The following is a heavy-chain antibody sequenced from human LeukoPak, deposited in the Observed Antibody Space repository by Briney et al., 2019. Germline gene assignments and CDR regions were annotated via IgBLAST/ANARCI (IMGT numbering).Heavy chain of an antibody. Sequence: SVKVSCKALGGTFSSYGISWVRQAPGRGLEWMGMIIPIFGTANYAQKFQGRVTITTDADTTTAYMDLSSLRSEDTAVYYCARDAAECGGDCSGTGHAFDIWGQGTKVTVSS. J-gene: IGHJ3*02. D-gene: IGHD2-21*02. CDR1: GGTFSSYG. V-gene: IGHV1-69*05. CDR2: IIPIFGTA. CDR3: ARDAAECGGDCSGTGHAFDI.